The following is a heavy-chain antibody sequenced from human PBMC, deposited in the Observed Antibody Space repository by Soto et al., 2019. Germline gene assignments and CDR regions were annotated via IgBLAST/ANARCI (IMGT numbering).Heavy chain of an antibody. CDR2: MNPNSGNT. Sequence: QVQLVQSGAEVKKPGASVKVSCKASGYTFTSYDINWVRQATGQGLEWMGWMNPNSGNTGYAQKFQGRVTMTRNTSISTAYMELSSLRSEDTAVYYCVRSRKVARTNCWFDPWGQGTLVTVSS. CDR1: GYTFTSYD. D-gene: IGHD1-1*01. J-gene: IGHJ5*02. CDR3: VRSRKVARTNCWFDP. V-gene: IGHV1-8*01.